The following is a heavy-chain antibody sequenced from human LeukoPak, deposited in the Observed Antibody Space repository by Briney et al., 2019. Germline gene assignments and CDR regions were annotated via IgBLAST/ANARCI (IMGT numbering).Heavy chain of an antibody. Sequence: SETLSLTCTVSGGSIRYYYWSWLRQSPGKGLEWIGYIYYNGSTNYNPSLKSRVTISVDMSKNQFSLKMSSVTAADTAVYYCARKGGLFDYWGQGRLVTVSS. CDR1: GGSIRYYY. CDR2: IYYNGST. D-gene: IGHD2-15*01. J-gene: IGHJ4*02. V-gene: IGHV4-59*01. CDR3: ARKGGLFDY.